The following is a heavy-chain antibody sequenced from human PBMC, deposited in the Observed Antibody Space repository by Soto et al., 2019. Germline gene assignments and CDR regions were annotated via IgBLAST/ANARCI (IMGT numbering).Heavy chain of an antibody. Sequence: GGSLRLSCAASGFTFSSYAMSWVRQAPGKGLEWVSAISGSGGSTYYADSVKGRFTISRDNSKNTLYLQMNSLRAEDTTVYYCAFPDYYYYYMDVWGKGTTVTVSS. V-gene: IGHV3-23*01. CDR3: AFPDYYYYYMDV. CDR2: ISGSGGST. J-gene: IGHJ6*03. CDR1: GFTFSSYA.